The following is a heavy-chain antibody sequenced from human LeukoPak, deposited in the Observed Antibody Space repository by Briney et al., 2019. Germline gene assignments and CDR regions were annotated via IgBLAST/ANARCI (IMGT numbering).Heavy chain of an antibody. CDR3: SRENGPFSPFGY. V-gene: IGHV4-30-2*01. D-gene: IGHD2-8*01. Sequence: SETLSLTCAVSGGSISSGGYSWSWIRQPPGKILEWIGYIYHSGSTYYNPSLKSRVTISVDRSKNHLSLNLTSMTAADTAVYYCSRENGPFSPFGYWGQGILVTVAS. CDR1: GGSISSGGYS. J-gene: IGHJ4*02. CDR2: IYHSGST.